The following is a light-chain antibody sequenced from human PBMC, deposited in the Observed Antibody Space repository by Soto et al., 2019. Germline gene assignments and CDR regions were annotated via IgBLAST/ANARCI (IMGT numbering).Light chain of an antibody. V-gene: IGKV3-20*01. CDR3: QQYGGSPYT. CDR1: QSVRSNY. Sequence: EIVLTQSPGTLSLSPGERATLSCRASQSVRSNYLAWYQQKPGQAPRLLIYGASSRATVIPDRFSGTGSGTAFTLTISRLEPEDFAVYYCQQYGGSPYTFGQGTKLEMK. J-gene: IGKJ2*01. CDR2: GAS.